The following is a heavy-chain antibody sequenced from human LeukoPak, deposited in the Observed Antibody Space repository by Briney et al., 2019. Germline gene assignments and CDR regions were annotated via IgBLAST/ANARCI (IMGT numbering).Heavy chain of an antibody. D-gene: IGHD4-17*01. Sequence: SRSLRLSCAASGFTFDDYAMHWVRQAPGKGLEWVSGISWNSGNIGYAGSVKGRFTISRDNAKNSLYLHMNSLRAEDMALYYCAKGTSGGDYGDSYYMDVWGKGTTVTVSS. J-gene: IGHJ6*03. CDR1: GFTFDDYA. CDR3: AKGTSGGDYGDSYYMDV. CDR2: ISWNSGNI. V-gene: IGHV3-9*03.